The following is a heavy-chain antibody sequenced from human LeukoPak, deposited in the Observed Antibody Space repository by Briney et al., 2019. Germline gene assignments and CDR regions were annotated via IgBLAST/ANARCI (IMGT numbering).Heavy chain of an antibody. CDR1: GGSISSGGYY. D-gene: IGHD3-10*01. J-gene: IGHJ4*02. CDR3: AVGYYGSGTPFDY. V-gene: IGHV4-31*03. CDR2: IYYSGST. Sequence: PSETLSLTCTVSGGSISSGGYYWSWIRQHPGKGPEWIGYIYYSGSTYYNPSLKSRVTISVDTSKNQFSLKLSSVTAADTAVYYCAVGYYGSGTPFDYWGQGTLVTVSS.